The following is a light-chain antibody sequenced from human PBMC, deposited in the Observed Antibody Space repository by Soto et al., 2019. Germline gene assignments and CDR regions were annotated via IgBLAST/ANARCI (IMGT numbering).Light chain of an antibody. CDR1: QSVSSN. CDR2: GAS. J-gene: IGKJ2*01. CDR3: QQYNNWPPYT. Sequence: EIVMTQSPATLSVSPGERATLSCRASQSVSSNLAWYQQKPGQAHRLLIYGASTRATGIPARFSGSGSGTEFTITISSLQSEDFAVYYCQQYNNWPPYTFGQGTKLEIK. V-gene: IGKV3-15*01.